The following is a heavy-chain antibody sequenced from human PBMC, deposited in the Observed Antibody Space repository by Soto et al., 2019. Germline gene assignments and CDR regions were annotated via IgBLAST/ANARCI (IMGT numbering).Heavy chain of an antibody. D-gene: IGHD6-13*01. V-gene: IGHV6-1*01. CDR3: ARDHKPGIAAARPGYYGIEV. Sequence: SETLSLTCVISGYSVSSNSAAWNWIRQSPSRGLEWLGRTYYRSKWYNDYAVSVKSRITINPDTSKNQFSLQLNSVTPEDTAVYYCARDHKPGIAAARPGYYGIEVWGEGTTVTVSS. CDR2: TYYRSKWYN. CDR1: GYSVSSNSAA. J-gene: IGHJ6*01.